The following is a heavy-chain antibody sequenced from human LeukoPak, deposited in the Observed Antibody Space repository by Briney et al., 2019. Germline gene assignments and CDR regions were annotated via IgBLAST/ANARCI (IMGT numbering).Heavy chain of an antibody. CDR2: FSDDEGRT. V-gene: IGHV3-74*01. J-gene: IGHJ6*02. CDR3: ARDYFYGLDV. Sequence: GSLRLSCEVSGFTFSSYWIHWVRQAPGKGLVWVSRFSDDEGRTVYAASVKGRFTISKANAKNTLYLQMNSLRAEDTAVYYCARDYFYGLDVWGQGTTVTVSS. CDR1: GFTFSSYW.